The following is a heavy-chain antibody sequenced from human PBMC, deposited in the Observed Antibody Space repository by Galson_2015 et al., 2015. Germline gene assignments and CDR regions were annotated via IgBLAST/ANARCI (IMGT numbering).Heavy chain of an antibody. J-gene: IGHJ3*02. Sequence: SLRLSCAASGFTFSSYWMHWVRQAPGKGLVWVSRINSDGSSTSYADSVKGRFTISRDNAKNTLYLQMNSLRAEDTAVYYCARDRYCSSTSCYDGAFDIWGQGTMVTVSS. CDR1: GFTFSSYW. CDR2: INSDGSST. D-gene: IGHD2-2*01. CDR3: ARDRYCSSTSCYDGAFDI. V-gene: IGHV3-74*01.